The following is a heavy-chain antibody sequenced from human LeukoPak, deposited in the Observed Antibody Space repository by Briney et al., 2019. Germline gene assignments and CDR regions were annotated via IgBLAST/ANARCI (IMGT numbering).Heavy chain of an antibody. CDR2: IKKDGSEK. Sequence: GGSLRLSCAASGFTFSSYWMSWVRQAPGKGLEWVANIKKDGSEKYYVDSVKGRFTISRDNAKNSLYLQMNSLRAEDTALYYCAKDRAELGRWDYFDYWGQGTLVTVSS. D-gene: IGHD1-26*01. CDR3: AKDRAELGRWDYFDY. J-gene: IGHJ4*02. CDR1: GFTFSSYW. V-gene: IGHV3-7*03.